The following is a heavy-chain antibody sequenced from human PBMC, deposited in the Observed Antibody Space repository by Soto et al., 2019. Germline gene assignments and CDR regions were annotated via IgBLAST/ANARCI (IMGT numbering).Heavy chain of an antibody. Sequence: QVQLVESGGGVVQPGRSLRLSCAASGFTFSSYGMHWVRQAPGKGLEWVAVIWYDGSNKYYADSVKGRFTISRDNSKNTLYLQMNSLRAEDTAVYYCARESGWYSFPGTLDYWGQGTLVTVSS. CDR1: GFTFSSYG. V-gene: IGHV3-33*01. CDR2: IWYDGSNK. D-gene: IGHD6-19*01. CDR3: ARESGWYSFPGTLDY. J-gene: IGHJ4*02.